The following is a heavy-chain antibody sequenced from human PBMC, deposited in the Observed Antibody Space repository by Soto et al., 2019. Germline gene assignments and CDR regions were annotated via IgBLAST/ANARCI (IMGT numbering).Heavy chain of an antibody. CDR1: GGPISSGGYY. J-gene: IGHJ4*02. Sequence: SETLSLTCTVSGGPISSGGYYWSWIRQHPGKGLGWIGYIYYSGSTYYNPSLKSRVTISVDTSKNQFSLKLSSVTAADTAVYYCAREGVAASFDYWGQGTLVTVSS. V-gene: IGHV4-31*03. D-gene: IGHD6-13*01. CDR2: IYYSGST. CDR3: AREGVAASFDY.